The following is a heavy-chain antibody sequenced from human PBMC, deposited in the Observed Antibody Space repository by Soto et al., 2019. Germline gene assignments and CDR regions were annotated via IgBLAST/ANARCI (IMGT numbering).Heavy chain of an antibody. D-gene: IGHD3-10*01. CDR3: AKEGVGWFGAYYYGMDV. CDR2: ISYDGSNK. Sequence: QVQLVESGGGVVQPGRSLRLSCAASGFTFSSYGMHWVRQAPGKGLEWVAVISYDGSNKYYADSVKGRFTISRDNSENTLYLQMNSLRAEDTAVYYCAKEGVGWFGAYYYGMDVWGQGTTVTVSS. CDR1: GFTFSSYG. V-gene: IGHV3-30*18. J-gene: IGHJ6*02.